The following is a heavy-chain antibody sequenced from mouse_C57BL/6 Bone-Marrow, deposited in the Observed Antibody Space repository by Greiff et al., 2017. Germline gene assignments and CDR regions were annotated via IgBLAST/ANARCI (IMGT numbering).Heavy chain of an antibody. J-gene: IGHJ4*01. CDR1: DYTFTDYY. D-gene: IGHD2-1*01. CDR3: ARGDAYYGNTFYAMDY. V-gene: IGHV1-77*01. CDR2: IYPGSGNT. Sequence: QVQLQQSGAELARPGASVKLSCKASDYTFTDYYINWVKQRTGQGLEWIGEIYPGSGNTYYNEKFKGKATLTADQSSSTAYMQLSSLTSEDSAVYFCARGDAYYGNTFYAMDYWGQGTSVTVSS.